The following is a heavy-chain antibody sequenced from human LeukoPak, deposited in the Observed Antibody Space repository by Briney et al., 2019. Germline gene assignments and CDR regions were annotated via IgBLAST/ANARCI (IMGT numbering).Heavy chain of an antibody. J-gene: IGHJ6*02. Sequence: ASVKVSCKASGFTFTSSAVQWVRQARGQRLEWIGWIVVGSGNTNYAQKFQERVTITRDMSTSTAYMELSSLRSEDTAVYYCARDLDSSGWYNYYYGMDVWGQGTTVTVSS. CDR3: ARDLDSSGWYNYYYGMDV. V-gene: IGHV1-58*01. CDR2: IVVGSGNT. CDR1: GFTFTSSA. D-gene: IGHD6-19*01.